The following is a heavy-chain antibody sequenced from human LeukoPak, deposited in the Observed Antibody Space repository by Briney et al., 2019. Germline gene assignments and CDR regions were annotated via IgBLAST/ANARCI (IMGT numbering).Heavy chain of an antibody. Sequence: PGGSLRLSCAASGFTFSSYSMNWVRQAPGKGLEWVSSISSSSSYIYYVDSVKGRFTISRDNAKNSLYLQMNSLRAEDTAVYYCAREWELGNWGQGTLVTVSS. CDR3: AREWELGN. D-gene: IGHD1-26*01. CDR2: ISSSSSYI. J-gene: IGHJ4*02. CDR1: GFTFSSYS. V-gene: IGHV3-21*01.